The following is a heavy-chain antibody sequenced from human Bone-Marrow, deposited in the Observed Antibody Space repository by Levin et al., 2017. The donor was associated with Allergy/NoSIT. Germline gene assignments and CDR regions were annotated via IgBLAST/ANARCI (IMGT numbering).Heavy chain of an antibody. CDR1: GFTFSSYW. V-gene: IGHV3-7*01. CDR2: IKQDGSEK. J-gene: IGHJ3*02. CDR3: ARGAYGSGSYSFDAFDI. Sequence: GESLKISCAASGFTFSSYWMSWVRQAPGKGLEWVANIKQDGSEKYYVDSVKGRFTISRDNAKNSLYLQMNSLRAEDTAVYYCARGAYGSGSYSFDAFDIWGQGTMVTVSS. D-gene: IGHD3-10*01.